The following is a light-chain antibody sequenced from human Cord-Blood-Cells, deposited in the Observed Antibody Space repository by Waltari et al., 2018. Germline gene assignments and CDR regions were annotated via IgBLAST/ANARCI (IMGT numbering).Light chain of an antibody. Sequence: EIVMTQSPATLSVSPGERATLSCRASQSVSSNLAWYKQKPGQAPRLLIYGSSTRATGNPARFSGSGSGTEFTLTISSLQSEDFAVYYWQQYNNWPYTFGQGTKLEIK. V-gene: IGKV3-15*01. CDR1: QSVSSN. CDR2: GSS. CDR3: QQYNNWPYT. J-gene: IGKJ2*01.